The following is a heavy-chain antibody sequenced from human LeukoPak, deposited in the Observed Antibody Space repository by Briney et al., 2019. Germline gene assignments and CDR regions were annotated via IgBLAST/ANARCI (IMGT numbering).Heavy chain of an antibody. V-gene: IGHV1-46*01. CDR1: GYTFTSYY. Sequence: ASVKVSCKASGYTFTSYYMHWVRQAPGQGLEWMGIISPSGGSANYAQKLQGRVTMTTDTSTSTAYMELRSLRSDDTAVYYCARLDELRDYWGQGTLVTVSS. CDR3: ARLDELRDY. D-gene: IGHD1-26*01. J-gene: IGHJ4*02. CDR2: ISPSGGSA.